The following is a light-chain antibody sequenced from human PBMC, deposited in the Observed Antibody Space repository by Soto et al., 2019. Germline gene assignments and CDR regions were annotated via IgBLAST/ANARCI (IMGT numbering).Light chain of an antibody. CDR3: SSCTSSNTFV. J-gene: IGLJ1*01. CDR1: SSDVRSHNC. V-gene: IGLV2-14*03. CDR2: DVN. Sequence: QSAPTQPASVSGSPGQSITVSCTGTSSDVRSHNCASWYQQHPGKAPKLIIYDVNNRPSGVSYRFSGSKSGNTASLTISGLQAEDEAAYYRSSCTSSNTFVFGTGTKLTVL.